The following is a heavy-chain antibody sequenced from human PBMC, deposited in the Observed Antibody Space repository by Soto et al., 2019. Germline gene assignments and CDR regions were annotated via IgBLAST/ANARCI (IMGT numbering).Heavy chain of an antibody. CDR3: ARLIYDSRLNYFYFDF. Sequence: LSLTCVVSGGSISGRNWWSWVRQAPGKGLEWIGEVFHSGDTTYTPSLRSRVTISVDKSKNQFSLKLNSVTAADTAVYYCARLIYDSRLNYFYFDFWGQGALVTVSS. V-gene: IGHV4-4*02. D-gene: IGHD3-22*01. CDR1: GGSISGRNW. CDR2: VFHSGDT. J-gene: IGHJ4*02.